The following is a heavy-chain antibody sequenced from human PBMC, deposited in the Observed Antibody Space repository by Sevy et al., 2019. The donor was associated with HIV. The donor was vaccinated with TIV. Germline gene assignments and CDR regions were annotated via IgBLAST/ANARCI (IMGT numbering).Heavy chain of an antibody. J-gene: IGHJ6*03. CDR3: ARVIYYGSGSSYYYYYYMDV. Sequence: SETLSLTCTVSGGSISSYYWSWIRQPPGKGLEWIGYIYYSGSTNYNPSLKSRLTISVDTSKNQFSLKLSFVTAADTAVYYCARVIYYGSGSSYYYYYYMDVWGKGTTVTVSS. V-gene: IGHV4-59*01. D-gene: IGHD3-10*01. CDR1: GGSISSYY. CDR2: IYYSGST.